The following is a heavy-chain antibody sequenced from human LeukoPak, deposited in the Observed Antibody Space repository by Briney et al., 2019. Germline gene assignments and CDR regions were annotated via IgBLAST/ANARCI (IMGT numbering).Heavy chain of an antibody. J-gene: IGHJ4*02. CDR1: GGSISSGSYY. CDR3: AREGYDILTGYRAAFDY. D-gene: IGHD3-9*01. CDR2: IYYSGST. V-gene: IGHV4-61*01. Sequence: SQTLSLTCTVSGGSISSGSYYWSWIRQPPGKGLEWIGYIYYSGSTNYNPSLKSRVTISVDTSKNQFSLKLSSVTAADTAVYYCAREGYDILTGYRAAFDYWGQGTLVTVSS.